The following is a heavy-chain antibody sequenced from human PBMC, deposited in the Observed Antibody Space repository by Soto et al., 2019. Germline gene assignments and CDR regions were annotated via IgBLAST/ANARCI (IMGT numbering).Heavy chain of an antibody. CDR2: IIPIFGTA. D-gene: IGHD6-6*01. CDR1: GGTFSSYA. Sequence: QVQLVQSGAEVKKPGSSVKVSCKASGGTFSSYAISWVRQAPGQGLEWMGGIIPIFGTANYAQKFQGRVTITVDEATTTAYMELSSLRSEDTAVYYFERRGIAARPPTGDYGMDVCGQGTTVTVSS. CDR3: ERRGIAARPPTGDYGMDV. J-gene: IGHJ6*02. V-gene: IGHV1-69*01.